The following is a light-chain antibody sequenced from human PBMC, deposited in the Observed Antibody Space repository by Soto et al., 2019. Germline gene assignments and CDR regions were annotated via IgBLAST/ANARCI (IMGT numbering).Light chain of an antibody. CDR1: QSVSSN. CDR3: QQYDNWPWT. J-gene: IGKJ1*01. Sequence: EIVMTQSPATLSVSPGDRATLSCRASQSVSSNLAGYQQKPGQAHRLLIYGASTRATGIPARFSGSGSGTEFTLTISSLQSEDFAVYYCQQYDNWPWTFGQGTKVEI. V-gene: IGKV3-15*01. CDR2: GAS.